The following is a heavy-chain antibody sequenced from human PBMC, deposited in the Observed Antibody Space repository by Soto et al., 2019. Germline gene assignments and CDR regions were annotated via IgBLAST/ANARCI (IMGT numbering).Heavy chain of an antibody. D-gene: IGHD6-19*01. J-gene: IGHJ4*02. CDR2: IYYSGST. CDR3: ARARIAVAGTGHIDY. Sequence: TSETLSLTCSVSGGSISSSSYFWGWIRQPPGKGLEWIGTIYYSGSTYYNPSLKSRVTISVDTSKNQFSLKLSSVTAADTAAYYCARARIAVAGTGHIDYWGQGTLVTVSS. CDR1: GGSISSSSYF. V-gene: IGHV4-39*01.